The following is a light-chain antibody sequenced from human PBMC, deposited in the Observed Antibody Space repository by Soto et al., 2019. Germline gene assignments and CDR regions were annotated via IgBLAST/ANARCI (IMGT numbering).Light chain of an antibody. J-gene: IGKJ2*01. Sequence: DIQLTQSPSFLSASVGDRVTVSCRASQDISTSLAWFQQKAGKVPQLLVYPASTLQDGVPSRFSGSGSGTNFTLTISSLQPEDFATYYCQQSYKTPHTFGQGTKLETK. CDR1: QDISTS. CDR3: QQSYKTPHT. CDR2: PAS. V-gene: IGKV1-39*01.